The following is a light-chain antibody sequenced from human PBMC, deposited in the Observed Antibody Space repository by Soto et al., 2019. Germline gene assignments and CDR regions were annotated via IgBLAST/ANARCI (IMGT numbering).Light chain of an antibody. CDR3: LQAYNYPLT. CDR1: QTISSW. V-gene: IGKV1-5*03. J-gene: IGKJ4*01. CDR2: RAS. Sequence: DSQMTQSPSTLSASVGDRVTITCRASQTISSWLAWYQQRPGKAPKLLIYRASTLKSGVPSRFSGSGSGTEFTLTISSLQPDDFATYYCLQAYNYPLTFGGGTKV.